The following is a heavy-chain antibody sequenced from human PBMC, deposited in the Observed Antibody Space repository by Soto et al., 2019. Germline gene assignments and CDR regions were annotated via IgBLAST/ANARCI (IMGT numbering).Heavy chain of an antibody. CDR2: ISAYNGNT. D-gene: IGHD2-2*02. CDR1: GYTFTSNG. V-gene: IGHV1-18*01. J-gene: IGHJ5*02. CDR3: AVDLVPAAINNWFDP. Sequence: ASVKVSCKASGYTFTSNGISWVRQAPGQGLEWMGWISAYNGNTNYAQKFQGRVTMTRNTSISTAYMELSSLRSEDTAVYYCAVDLVPAAINNWFDPWGQGTLVTVSS.